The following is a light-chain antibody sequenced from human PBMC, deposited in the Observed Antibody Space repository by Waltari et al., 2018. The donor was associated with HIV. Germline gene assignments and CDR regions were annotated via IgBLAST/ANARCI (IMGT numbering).Light chain of an antibody. CDR1: QSVSSGF. Sequence: EIVLTQSPATLSLSPGDRATLSCRASQSVSSGFLAWYQQKRGQAPRLLIYGASTRAKGIPDRFSGGGSGTDFTLTSSSLDPEDFAVYYCHQDGSATYTFGQGTKLDIK. V-gene: IGKV3-20*01. CDR2: GAS. CDR3: HQDGSATYT. J-gene: IGKJ2*01.